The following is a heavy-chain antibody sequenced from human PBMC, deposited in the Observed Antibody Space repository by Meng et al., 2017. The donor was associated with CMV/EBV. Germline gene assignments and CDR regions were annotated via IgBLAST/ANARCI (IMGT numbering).Heavy chain of an antibody. CDR1: GFIFSDYY. J-gene: IGHJ4*02. V-gene: IGHV3-11*01. CDR3: ARDLPSDPSLDPIGLDY. CDR2: ITSSGRTK. D-gene: IGHD1-1*01. Sequence: GGSLRLSCAASGFIFSDYYMSWIRQAPGKGLEWDSYITSSGRTKYYADSVKGRFTISRDNAKNSLYLQMNSLRAEDTALYYCARDLPSDPSLDPIGLDYWGQGILVTVSS.